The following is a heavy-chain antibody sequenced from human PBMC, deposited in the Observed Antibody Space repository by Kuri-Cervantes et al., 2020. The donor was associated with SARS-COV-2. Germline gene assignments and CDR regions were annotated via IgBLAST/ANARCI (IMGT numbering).Heavy chain of an antibody. CDR2: ISAYNGNT. D-gene: IGHD3-3*01. Sequence: ASVKVSCKASGYTFTSYGISWVRQAPGQGLEWMGWISAYNGNTNYAQKFQGRVTMTMDTSTSTAYMELRGLRSDDTAVYYCARDRLRLLGPPHAFDIWGQGTVVTVSS. CDR3: ARDRLRLLGPPHAFDI. V-gene: IGHV1-18*01. CDR1: GYTFTSYG. J-gene: IGHJ3*02.